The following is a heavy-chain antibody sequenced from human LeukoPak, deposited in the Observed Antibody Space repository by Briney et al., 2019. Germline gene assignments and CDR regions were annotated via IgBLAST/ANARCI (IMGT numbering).Heavy chain of an antibody. CDR1: GFTLSSYA. CDR2: IGGSGGST. J-gene: IGHJ4*02. CDR3: AKGRIVVVPAGIDY. V-gene: IGHV3-23*01. D-gene: IGHD2-2*01. Sequence: GGSLRLSCAVSGFTLSSYAMSWVRQAPGKGLEWVSGIGGSGGSTYYADSVKGRFTISRDNSKNTLYLQMNSLRAEDTAVYYCAKGRIVVVPAGIDYWGQGTLVTVSS.